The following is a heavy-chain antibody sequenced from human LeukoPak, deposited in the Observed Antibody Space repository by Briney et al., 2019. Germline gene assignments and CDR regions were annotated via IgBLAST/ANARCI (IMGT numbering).Heavy chain of an antibody. V-gene: IGHV3-21*01. CDR2: ISSSSSYI. Sequence: GGSLRLSCAASGSTFSSYSMNWVRQAPGKGLEWVSSISSSSSYIYYADSVKGRFTISRDNAKNSLYLQMNSLRAEDTAVYYCARMGVGATRNHDAFDIWGQGTMVTVSS. J-gene: IGHJ3*02. D-gene: IGHD1-26*01. CDR3: ARMGVGATRNHDAFDI. CDR1: GSTFSSYS.